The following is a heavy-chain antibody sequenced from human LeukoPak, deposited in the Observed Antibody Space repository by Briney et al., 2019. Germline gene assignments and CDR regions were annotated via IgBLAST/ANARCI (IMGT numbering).Heavy chain of an antibody. CDR3: ARDCSSTSCYLGYMDV. J-gene: IGHJ6*03. CDR2: ISAYNGNT. D-gene: IGHD2-2*01. CDR1: GYTFTSYG. V-gene: IGHV1-18*01. Sequence: ASVKVPCKASGYTFTSYGISWVRQAPGQGLEWMGWISAYNGNTNYAQKLQGRVTMTTDTSTSTAYMELRSLRSDDTAVYYCARDCSSTSCYLGYMDVWGKGTTVTVSS.